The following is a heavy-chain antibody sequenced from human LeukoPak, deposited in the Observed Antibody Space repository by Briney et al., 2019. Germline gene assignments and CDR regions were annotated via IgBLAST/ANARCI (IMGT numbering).Heavy chain of an antibody. CDR3: ARGRDYYDSSGYLALGSWFDP. V-gene: IGHV4-59*01. CDR1: GGSISSYY. Sequence: SETLSLTCTVSGGSISSYYWSWIRQPPGKGLEWIGYIYYSGSTNYNPSLKSRVTISVDTSKNQFSLKLSSVTAADTAVYYCARGRDYYDSSGYLALGSWFDPWGQGTLVTVSS. J-gene: IGHJ5*02. D-gene: IGHD3-22*01. CDR2: IYYSGST.